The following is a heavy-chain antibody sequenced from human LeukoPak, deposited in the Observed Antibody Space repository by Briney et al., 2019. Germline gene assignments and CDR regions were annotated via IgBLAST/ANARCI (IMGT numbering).Heavy chain of an antibody. CDR1: GLTFSIYD. CDR2: ISTGGGST. J-gene: IGHJ4*02. Sequence: GGSLRLSCAASGLTFSIYDMNWVRQAPGKGLEWVSTISTGGGSTYYADSVKGRFTISRDNSKSTLHLQINGLRGADTAVYYCAKSGGQWGQGTLVTVSS. D-gene: IGHD2-15*01. CDR3: AKSGGQ. V-gene: IGHV3-23*01.